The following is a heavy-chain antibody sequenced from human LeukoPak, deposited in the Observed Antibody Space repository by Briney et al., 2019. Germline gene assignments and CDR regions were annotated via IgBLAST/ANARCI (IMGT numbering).Heavy chain of an antibody. Sequence: GGSLRLSCAASGFTFSGYSMNWVRQAPGKGLEWVSYISSTSTYIYYADSLKGRFTISRDNAKNSLYLQMNSLRAEDTAAYYCARDPPMYYYDEPGSRDAFDIWGQGTMVTVSS. D-gene: IGHD3-22*01. V-gene: IGHV3-21*01. CDR1: GFTFSGYS. CDR3: ARDPPMYYYDEPGSRDAFDI. CDR2: ISSTSTYI. J-gene: IGHJ3*02.